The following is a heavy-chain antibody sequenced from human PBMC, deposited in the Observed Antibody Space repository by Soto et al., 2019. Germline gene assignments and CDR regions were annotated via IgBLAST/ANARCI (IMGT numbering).Heavy chain of an antibody. D-gene: IGHD3-16*01. V-gene: IGHV4-59*01. J-gene: IGHJ5*02. CDR1: GGSISSDY. Sequence: SETLSLTCTVSGGSISSDYWSWIRQSPGKGLEWIGYISYSGSTKYSPSLKSRVTISRDTSKNQFSLKLTSVTAADTAIYYCARDPGRSYGKNWFDPWGQGTLVTVSS. CDR3: ARDPGRSYGKNWFDP. CDR2: ISYSGST.